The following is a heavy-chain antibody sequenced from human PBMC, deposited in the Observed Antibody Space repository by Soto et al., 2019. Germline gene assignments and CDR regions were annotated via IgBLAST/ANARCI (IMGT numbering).Heavy chain of an antibody. V-gene: IGHV4-31*03. CDR3: ARALGSWYFDY. J-gene: IGHJ4*02. CDR2: VYYSGSN. Sequence: QVQLQVSGPGLVKPSQTLSLTCTVSGGSISSGGYYWSWIRQHPGKDLEWIGYVYYSGSNYYNPSLKSRVTIAEDTSKNQFSLKLSSVTAADTAVYYCARALGSWYFDYWGQGTLVTVSS. D-gene: IGHD3-10*01. CDR1: GGSISSGGYY.